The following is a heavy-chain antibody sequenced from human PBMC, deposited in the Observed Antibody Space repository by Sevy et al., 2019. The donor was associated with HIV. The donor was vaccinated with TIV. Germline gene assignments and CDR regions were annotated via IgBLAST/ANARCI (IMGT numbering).Heavy chain of an antibody. CDR2: IKQDGSEK. J-gene: IGHJ4*02. Sequence: GGSLRLSCAASGFTFSSYWMSWVRQAPGKGLEWVANIKQDGSEKYYVDSVKGRFTITRENAKNSLYLQMNSLRAEDKAVYYCARDDSWLHSYSWGQGTLVTVSS. CDR3: ARDDSWLHSYS. CDR1: GFTFSSYW. V-gene: IGHV3-7*01. D-gene: IGHD5-12*01.